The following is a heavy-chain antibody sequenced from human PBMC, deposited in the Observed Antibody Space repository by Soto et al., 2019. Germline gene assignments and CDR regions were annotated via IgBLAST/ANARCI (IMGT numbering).Heavy chain of an antibody. CDR1: GVSFSGYY. CDR3: ARHYDFWRGYRKRAFDY. V-gene: IGHV4-34*01. J-gene: IGHJ4*02. D-gene: IGHD3-3*01. CDR2: INHSGNT. Sequence: SETLSLTCAVYGVSFSGYYWSWIRQPPGKGLEWIGEINHSGNTNYNPSLKSRVTISVDTSKNQLSLKLSSLTAADTAVYYCARHYDFWRGYRKRAFDYWGQGTLVTVSS.